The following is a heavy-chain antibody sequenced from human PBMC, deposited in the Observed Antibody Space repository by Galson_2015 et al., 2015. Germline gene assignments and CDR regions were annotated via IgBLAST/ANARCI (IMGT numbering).Heavy chain of an antibody. CDR2: ISYDGSNK. CDR1: GFTFSSYG. D-gene: IGHD6-6*01. Sequence: SLRLSCAASGFTFSSYGMHWVRQAPGKGLEWVAVISYDGSNKYYADSVKGRFTISRDNSKNTLYLQMNSLRAEDTAVYYCAKGTSGKQLVRKNFDYWGQGTLVTVSS. J-gene: IGHJ4*02. CDR3: AKGTSGKQLVRKNFDY. V-gene: IGHV3-30*18.